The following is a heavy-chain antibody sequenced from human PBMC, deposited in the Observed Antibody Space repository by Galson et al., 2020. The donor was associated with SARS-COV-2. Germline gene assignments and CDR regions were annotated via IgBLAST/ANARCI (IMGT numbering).Heavy chain of an antibody. CDR1: GFPLRTSGVG. CDR3: ARSLATENPDY. Sequence: KMSGPTLVKPTQTLTLTCTFSGFPLRTSGVGVGWIRQPPGKALEWLALIYCDDDKRYSPSLKSRLTITKDTSKNQVVLTLTNMDPVDTATYYCARSLATENPDYWGQGSLVTVSS. V-gene: IGHV2-5*02. CDR2: IYCDDDK. D-gene: IGHD5-12*01. J-gene: IGHJ4*02.